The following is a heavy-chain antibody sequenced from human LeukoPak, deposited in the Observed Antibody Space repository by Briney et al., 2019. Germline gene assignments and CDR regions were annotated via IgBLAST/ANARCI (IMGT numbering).Heavy chain of an antibody. Sequence: ASVKVSCKASGYTFTAHYIHWVRQAPGQGLEWMGWVNPNNGGTNYAQNFQGRVTMTRDTSVSTAYMELRRLRSDDTAVYYCARDGHNWYDADYWGKGTLVTVSS. CDR2: VNPNNGGT. CDR3: ARDGHNWYDADY. V-gene: IGHV1-2*02. CDR1: GYTFTAHY. J-gene: IGHJ4*02. D-gene: IGHD1-1*01.